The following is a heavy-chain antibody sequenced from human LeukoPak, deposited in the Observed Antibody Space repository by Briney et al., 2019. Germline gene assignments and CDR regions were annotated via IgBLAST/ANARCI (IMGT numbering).Heavy chain of an antibody. CDR2: INPNSGGT. Sequence: ASVTVSCKASGYTFTGYYTHWVRQAPGQGLEWMGWINPNSGGTNYAQKFQGRVTMTRDTSISTAYMELSRLRSDDTAVYYCARDDRYCSGGSCFNWGQGTLVTVSS. V-gene: IGHV1-2*02. J-gene: IGHJ4*02. D-gene: IGHD2-15*01. CDR3: ARDDRYCSGGSCFN. CDR1: GYTFTGYY.